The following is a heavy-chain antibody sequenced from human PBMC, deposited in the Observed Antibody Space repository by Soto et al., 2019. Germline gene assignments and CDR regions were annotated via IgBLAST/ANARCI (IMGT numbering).Heavy chain of an antibody. Sequence: ASVKVSCKASGGTFSSYAISWVRQAPGQGLEWMGGIIPIFGTANYAQKFQGRVTITADESTSTAYMELSSLRSEDTAVYYCARGLAYCGGDCYGPLDYWGQGTRITVSS. CDR1: GGTFSSYA. J-gene: IGHJ4*02. V-gene: IGHV1-69*13. CDR3: ARGLAYCGGDCYGPLDY. D-gene: IGHD2-21*02. CDR2: IIPIFGTA.